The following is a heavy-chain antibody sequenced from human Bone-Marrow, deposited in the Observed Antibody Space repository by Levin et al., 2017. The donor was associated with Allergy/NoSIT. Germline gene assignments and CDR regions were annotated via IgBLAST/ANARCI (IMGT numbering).Heavy chain of an antibody. V-gene: IGHV4-61*02. D-gene: IGHD6-13*01. CDR3: ARDETFNSWHTGWFDP. CDR1: GGSINNTNHY. Sequence: LRLSCTVSGGSINNTNHYWSWIRQPAGKGLEWIGRMFADGAATYNRSLRSRVTISIDTSKNQFSLKLTSVTAADTAVYYCARDETFNSWHTGWFDPWGQGTLVTVSS. J-gene: IGHJ5*02. CDR2: MFADGAA.